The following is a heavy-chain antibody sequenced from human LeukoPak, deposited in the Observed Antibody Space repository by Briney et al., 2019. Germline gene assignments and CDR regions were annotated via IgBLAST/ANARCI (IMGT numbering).Heavy chain of an antibody. Sequence: SETLSLTCTVSGGSISSYYWSWIRQPPGKGLEWIGYIYYSGSTNYNPSLKSRVTISVDTFKNQFSLKLSSVTAADTAVYYCARESGEMATIAAFDIWGQGAMVTVSS. CDR1: GGSISSYY. CDR2: IYYSGST. D-gene: IGHD5-24*01. V-gene: IGHV4-59*01. CDR3: ARESGEMATIAAFDI. J-gene: IGHJ3*02.